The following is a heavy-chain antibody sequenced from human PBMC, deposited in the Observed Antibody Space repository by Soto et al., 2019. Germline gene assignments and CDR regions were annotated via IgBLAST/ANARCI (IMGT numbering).Heavy chain of an antibody. CDR2: ISYDGSNK. CDR3: AKPDTAMVGGLDP. V-gene: IGHV3-30*18. CDR1: GFTFSSYG. Sequence: GGSLRLSCAASGFTFSSYGMHWVRQAPGKGLEWVAVISYDGSNKYYADSVKGRFTISRDNSKNTLYLQMNSLRAEDTAVYYCAKPDTAMVGGLDPWGQGTLVTVSS. D-gene: IGHD5-18*01. J-gene: IGHJ5*02.